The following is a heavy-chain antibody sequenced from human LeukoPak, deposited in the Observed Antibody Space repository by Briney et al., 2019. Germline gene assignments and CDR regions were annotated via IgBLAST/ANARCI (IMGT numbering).Heavy chain of an antibody. J-gene: IGHJ4*02. D-gene: IGHD2-2*01. V-gene: IGHV4-39*07. CDR1: GGSISSGSYY. CDR2: IYYSGST. Sequence: PSQTLSLTCSVSGGSISSGSYYWGWIRQPPGKGLEWIGSIYYSGSTYYNPSLKSRVTISVDTSKNQFSLKLNSVTAADTAVYYCARVPTSYCSSTSCFHPHFDYWGQGTLVTVSS. CDR3: ARVPTSYCSSTSCFHPHFDY.